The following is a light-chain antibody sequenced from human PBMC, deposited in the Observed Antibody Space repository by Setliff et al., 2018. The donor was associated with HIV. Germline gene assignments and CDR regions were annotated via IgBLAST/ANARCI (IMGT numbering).Light chain of an antibody. J-gene: IGLJ1*01. CDR1: SSDLGTYAS. CDR3: CSYASTRSYV. Sequence: QPALTQPASVSGSPGQSLTVSCAGTSSDLGTYASASWYQHHPGKAPKLIIYEINRRPSGVSNRFSDSKSGDTATLTIPGLQAEDEADYYCCSYASTRSYVFGTGTRSPS. CDR2: EIN. V-gene: IGLV2-23*02.